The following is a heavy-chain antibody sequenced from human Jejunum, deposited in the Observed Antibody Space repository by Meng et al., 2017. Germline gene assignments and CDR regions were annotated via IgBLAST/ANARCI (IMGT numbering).Heavy chain of an antibody. V-gene: IGHV3-23*01. J-gene: IGHJ4*02. D-gene: IGHD3-10*01. CDR2: ISGSGSNT. CDR1: GFTFNNYA. Sequence: GESLKISCAASGFTFNNYAMSWVRQAPGKGLECVAGISGSGSNTYYADSVEARFTISRDNSENTLYLQMNSLRVDDTAVYDCAKGLWGTGSHYNPCDYWGQGTLVTVSS. CDR3: AKGLWGTGSHYNPCDY.